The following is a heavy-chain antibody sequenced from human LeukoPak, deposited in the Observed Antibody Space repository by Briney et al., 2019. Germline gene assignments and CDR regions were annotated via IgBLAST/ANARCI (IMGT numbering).Heavy chain of an antibody. CDR2: IYSGGST. J-gene: IGHJ4*02. D-gene: IGHD6-19*01. Sequence: GGSQRLSCAASGFTVSSNYMSWVRQAPGKGLEWVSVIYSGGSTYYADSVKGRFTISRDNSKNTLYLQMNSLRAEDTAVYYCARDSSGWFDCWGQGTLVTVSS. V-gene: IGHV3-66*01. CDR1: GFTVSSNY. CDR3: ARDSSGWFDC.